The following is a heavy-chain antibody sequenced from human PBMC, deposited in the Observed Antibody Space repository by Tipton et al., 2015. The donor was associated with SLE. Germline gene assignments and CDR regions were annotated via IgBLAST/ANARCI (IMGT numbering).Heavy chain of an antibody. D-gene: IGHD2-15*01. CDR3: ARAEGSWDAFDI. V-gene: IGHV4-39*07. J-gene: IGHJ3*02. CDR1: GGSISSSSYY. Sequence: GLVKPSETLSLTCTVSGGSISSSSYYWGWIRQPPGKGLEWIGSIYYSGSTYYNPSLKSRVTISVDTSKNQFSLKLSSVTAADTAVYYCARAEGSWDAFDIWGQGTMVTVSS. CDR2: IYYSGST.